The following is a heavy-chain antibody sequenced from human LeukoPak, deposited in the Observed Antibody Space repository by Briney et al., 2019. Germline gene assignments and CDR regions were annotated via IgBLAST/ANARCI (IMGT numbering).Heavy chain of an antibody. CDR3: AAGAFDI. CDR2: INSDGSST. V-gene: IGHV3-74*01. Sequence: GGSLRLSCAAAGFTFSSYWMHWVRHAPGKGLVWVSRINSDGSSTIYADSVKGRFTISRDNAKNSLYLQMNSLRAEDTAVYYCAAGAFDIWGQGTMVTVSS. J-gene: IGHJ3*02. D-gene: IGHD1-14*01. CDR1: GFTFSSYW.